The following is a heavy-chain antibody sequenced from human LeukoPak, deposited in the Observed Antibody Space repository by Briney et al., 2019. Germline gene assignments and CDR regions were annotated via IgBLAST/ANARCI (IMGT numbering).Heavy chain of an antibody. D-gene: IGHD1-26*01. CDR1: GFTFSSYA. J-gene: IGHJ5*01. V-gene: IGHV3-23*01. CDR3: AREVGALDS. Sequence: GVSLRLSCAASGFTFSSYAMSWVRQAPGKGLEWVSVISGDGGTTYYAGSVKGRFTISRGNSENTLFVQMNSLGDEDTAVYYCAREVGALDSWGQGTLVTVSS. CDR2: ISGDGGTT.